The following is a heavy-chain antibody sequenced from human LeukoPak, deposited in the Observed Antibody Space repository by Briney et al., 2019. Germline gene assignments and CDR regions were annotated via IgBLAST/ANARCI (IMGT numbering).Heavy chain of an antibody. V-gene: IGHV4-34*01. D-gene: IGHD3-10*01. J-gene: IGHJ4*02. CDR3: ARGLPDYYYYFDY. CDR1: GGSFSGYY. Sequence: SETLSLTCAVYGGSFSGYYWSWIRQPPGKGLEWIGEINHSGSTNYNPSLKSRVTISVDTSKNQFSLKLSSVTAADTAVYYRARGLPDYYYYFDYWGQGTLVTVSS. CDR2: INHSGST.